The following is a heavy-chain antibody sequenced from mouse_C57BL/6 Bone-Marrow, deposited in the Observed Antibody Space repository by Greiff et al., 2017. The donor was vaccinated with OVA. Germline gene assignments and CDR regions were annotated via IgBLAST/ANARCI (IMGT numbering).Heavy chain of an antibody. Sequence: VQLKQPGAELVKPGASVKLSCKASGYTFTSYWMHWVKQRPGRGLEWIGRIDPNSGGTKSNEKFKSKATLTVDKPSSTAYMPLCSLTYEDSAVYYSERNGSTSYWYCDVWGTGTTVTVAS. CDR2: IDPNSGGT. J-gene: IGHJ1*03. CDR3: ERNGSTSYWYCDV. CDR1: GYTFTSYW. D-gene: IGHD1-1*01. V-gene: IGHV1-72*01.